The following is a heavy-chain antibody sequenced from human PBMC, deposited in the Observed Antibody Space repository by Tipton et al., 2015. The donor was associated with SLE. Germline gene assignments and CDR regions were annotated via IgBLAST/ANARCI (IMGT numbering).Heavy chain of an antibody. J-gene: IGHJ4*02. Sequence: TLSLTCTVSGFSFSSYYWRWIRQPPGKGLEWIRYVYYSGSTNYNPSLRGRVTISVDTSKNQFSLQLISATAADTALYYCARLTWSNGPFEYWGQGTLVTVSS. CDR1: GFSFSSYY. D-gene: IGHD1-26*01. CDR2: VYYSGST. V-gene: IGHV4-59*08. CDR3: ARLTWSNGPFEY.